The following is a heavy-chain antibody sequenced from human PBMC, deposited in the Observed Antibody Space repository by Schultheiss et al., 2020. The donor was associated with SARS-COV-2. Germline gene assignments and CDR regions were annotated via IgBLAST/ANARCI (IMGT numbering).Heavy chain of an antibody. Sequence: GESLKISCQGSGYSFTNYWIGWVRLMPGRGLEWMGIIYPGDSDTRYSPSFQGQVTISADKSISTAYLQWSSLKASDTAMYYCARHAYSTGGLVGYWGQGTLVTVSS. CDR2: IYPGDSDT. V-gene: IGHV5-51*01. D-gene: IGHD2-21*01. J-gene: IGHJ4*02. CDR3: ARHAYSTGGLVGY. CDR1: GYSFTNYW.